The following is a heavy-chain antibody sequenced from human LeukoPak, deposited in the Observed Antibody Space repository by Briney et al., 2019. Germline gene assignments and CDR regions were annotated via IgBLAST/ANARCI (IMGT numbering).Heavy chain of an antibody. Sequence: SETLSLTCTVSGGSISSYYWSWIRQPPGKGLEWIGYIYYSGSTNYNPSLKSRVTISVDTSKNQFSLKLSSVTAADTAVYYCARHTIFGVAAFGPWGQGTLVTVSS. V-gene: IGHV4-59*08. CDR2: IYYSGST. CDR3: ARHTIFGVAAFGP. J-gene: IGHJ5*02. CDR1: GGSISSYY. D-gene: IGHD3-3*01.